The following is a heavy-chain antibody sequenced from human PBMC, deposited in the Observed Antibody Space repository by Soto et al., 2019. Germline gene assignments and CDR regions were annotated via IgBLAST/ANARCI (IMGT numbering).Heavy chain of an antibody. D-gene: IGHD6-19*01. Sequence: PRLSCAASGFTFSSYAMHWVRQAPGKGLEWVAVISYDGSNKYYADSVKGRFTISRDNSKNTLYRQMNSLRAEDTAVYYCARDSRYSSGWNYFDYWGQGTLVTVSS. CDR1: GFTFSSYA. J-gene: IGHJ4*02. CDR2: ISYDGSNK. V-gene: IGHV3-30-3*01. CDR3: ARDSRYSSGWNYFDY.